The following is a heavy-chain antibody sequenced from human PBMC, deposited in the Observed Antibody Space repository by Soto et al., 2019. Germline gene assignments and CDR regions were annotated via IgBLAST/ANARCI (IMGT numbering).Heavy chain of an antibody. Sequence: PVGSLIHSGAASGFHFTRYSMNWVRQAPGKGLEWVSSISSTTNYIYYADSMKGRFTVSRDNAKNSVYLEMNSLSAEDTAVYYCARESEDLTSNFDYWGQGTLVTVS. J-gene: IGHJ4*02. CDR1: GFHFTRYS. CDR3: ARESEDLTSNFDY. V-gene: IGHV3-21*01. CDR2: ISSTTNYI.